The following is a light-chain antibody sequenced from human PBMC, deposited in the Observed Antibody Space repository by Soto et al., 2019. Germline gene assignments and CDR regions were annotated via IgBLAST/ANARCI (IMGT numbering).Light chain of an antibody. CDR2: DVS. J-gene: IGLJ1*01. V-gene: IGLV2-14*03. Sequence: QSVLTQPASVSGSPGQSITISCTGTSSDVGGYNFVSWYQQHPGKAPKLMLYDVSVRPSGVSMRFSGSKSGNTASLTISGLQAEDEADYYCSSYTRSSLLFGPGTKVTVL. CDR1: SSDVGGYNF. CDR3: SSYTRSSLL.